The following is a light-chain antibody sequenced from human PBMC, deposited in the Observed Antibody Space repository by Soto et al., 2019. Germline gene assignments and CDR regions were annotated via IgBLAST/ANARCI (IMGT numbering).Light chain of an antibody. CDR1: SSNIGSNY. J-gene: IGLJ1*01. CDR3: AAWDDSLSVYV. CDR2: KNN. Sequence: QSVLTQPPSASGTPGQRVTISCSGSSSNIGSNYVYWYQQLPGTAPKLLVYKNNQRPSGVPDRFSGSKSGTSASLAISGLRSEDEAGYYCAAWDDSLSVYVFGTGTKVTVL. V-gene: IGLV1-47*01.